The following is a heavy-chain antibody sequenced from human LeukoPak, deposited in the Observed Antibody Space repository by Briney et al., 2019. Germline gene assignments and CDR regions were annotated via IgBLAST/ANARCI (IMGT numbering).Heavy chain of an antibody. CDR1: GFSFSEHS. J-gene: IGHJ4*02. V-gene: IGHV3-48*04. CDR3: ARDRVWSFDY. D-gene: IGHD2-8*02. CDR2: IRGSSSAM. Sequence: GGSLRLSCAASGFSFSEHSMNWVRQAPGKGMEWVSNIRGSSSAMNYADSVKGRFTISRDNAKHSLYLEMSSLRAEDTAVYYCARDRVWSFDYWGLGTLVSVSS.